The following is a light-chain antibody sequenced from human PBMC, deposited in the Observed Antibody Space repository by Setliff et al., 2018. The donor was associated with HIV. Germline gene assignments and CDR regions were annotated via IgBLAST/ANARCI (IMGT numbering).Light chain of an antibody. CDR3: AAWDDSLNADV. Sequence: QSVLTQPPSASGTPGQRVTISCSGSFSNIGRNTINWYQQLPGTAPRLLIYGNFQRPSGVPDRFSGSKSGTSASLAISGLQPEDESDYFCAAWDDSLNADVFGTGTKVTVL. CDR2: GNF. V-gene: IGLV1-44*01. J-gene: IGLJ1*01. CDR1: FSNIGRNT.